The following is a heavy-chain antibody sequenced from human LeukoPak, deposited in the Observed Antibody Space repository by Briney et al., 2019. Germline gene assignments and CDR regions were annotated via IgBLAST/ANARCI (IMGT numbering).Heavy chain of an antibody. D-gene: IGHD3-3*01. J-gene: IGHJ4*02. CDR2: IIPMIATA. V-gene: IGHV1-69*06. CDR3: ARGARLLYD. Sequence: SVTVSCKTTEDTLSNVAFSWVRQAPGQGLEWLGGIIPMIATASYSQKFQGRVSINADKSTNTVYMELSSLKLEDTAVYYCARGARLLYDWGQGTLVIVHS. CDR1: EDTLSNVA.